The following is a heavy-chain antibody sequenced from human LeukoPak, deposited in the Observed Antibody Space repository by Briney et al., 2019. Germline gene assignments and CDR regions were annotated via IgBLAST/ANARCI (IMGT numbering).Heavy chain of an antibody. CDR1: ESTFRNFA. J-gene: IGHJ4*02. CDR2: ISFDGVTT. D-gene: IGHD2-21*01. CDR3: AREYSDSYGVIGHFDS. Sequence: GGSLRLSCAASESTFRNFAMHWVRQTPDKGLEWVALISFDGVTTYYADFVRGRFTISRDNSKNTLFLQMNSLRGEDTAVYYCAREYSDSYGVIGHFDSWGQGTLVPVSS. V-gene: IGHV3-30-3*01.